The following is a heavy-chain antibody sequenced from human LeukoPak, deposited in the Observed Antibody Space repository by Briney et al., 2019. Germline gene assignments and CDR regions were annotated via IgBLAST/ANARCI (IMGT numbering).Heavy chain of an antibody. CDR2: INPSGGST. Sequence: ASVKVSCKASGYTFTSYYMYWVRQAPGQGLEWMGIINPSGGSTSYAQKFQGRVTMTRDTSISTAYMELSRLRSDDTAVYYCARGYCSGGSCQMSHFDNWGQGTLVTVSS. CDR1: GYTFTSYY. J-gene: IGHJ4*02. V-gene: IGHV1-46*01. D-gene: IGHD2-15*01. CDR3: ARGYCSGGSCQMSHFDN.